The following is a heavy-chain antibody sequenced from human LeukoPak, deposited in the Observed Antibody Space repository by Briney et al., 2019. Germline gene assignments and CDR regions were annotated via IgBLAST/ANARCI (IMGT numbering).Heavy chain of an antibody. Sequence: GRSLRLSCAASGFTFSSYGMHWVRQAPGKGLEWVAVIWYDGSNKYYADSVKGRFTISRDNCKNTLYLQMNSLRAEDTAVYYCARDPFTMVRGVMLDYWGQGTLVTVSS. CDR3: ARDPFTMVRGVMLDY. CDR2: IWYDGSNK. J-gene: IGHJ4*02. CDR1: GFTFSSYG. V-gene: IGHV3-33*01. D-gene: IGHD3-10*01.